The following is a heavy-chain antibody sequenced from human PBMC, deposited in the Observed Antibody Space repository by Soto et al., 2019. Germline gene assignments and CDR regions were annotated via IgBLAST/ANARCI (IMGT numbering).Heavy chain of an antibody. Sequence: GGSLRLSCAASGFTFSSYAMSWVRQAPGKGLEWVSAISGSGGSTYYADSVKGRFTISRDNSKNTLYLQMNSLGAEDTAVYYCAKDRIAAREIYYFDYWGQGTLVTVSS. CDR3: AKDRIAAREIYYFDY. D-gene: IGHD6-6*01. CDR1: GFTFSSYA. CDR2: ISGSGGST. J-gene: IGHJ4*02. V-gene: IGHV3-23*01.